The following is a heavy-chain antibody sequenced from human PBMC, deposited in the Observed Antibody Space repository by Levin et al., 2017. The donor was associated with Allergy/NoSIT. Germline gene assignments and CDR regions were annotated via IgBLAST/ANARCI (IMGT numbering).Heavy chain of an antibody. D-gene: IGHD3-22*01. CDR3: ARDGNYYDSSGYRY. CDR1: GYTFTSYG. V-gene: IGHV1-18*01. Sequence: AASVKVSCKASGYTFTSYGISWVRQAPGQGLEWMGWISAYNGNTNYAQKLQGRVTMTTDTSTSTAYMELRSLRSDDTAVYYCARDGNYYDSSGYRYWGQGTLVTVSS. J-gene: IGHJ4*02. CDR2: ISAYNGNT.